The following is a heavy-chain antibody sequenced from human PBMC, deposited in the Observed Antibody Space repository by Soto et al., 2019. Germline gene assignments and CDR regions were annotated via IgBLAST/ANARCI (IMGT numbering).Heavy chain of an antibody. J-gene: IGHJ4*02. V-gene: IGHV3-23*01. CDR1: GFTFSSNA. D-gene: IGHD2-15*01. CDR2: ISGTSTNT. CDR3: AKGWSFDY. Sequence: GGSLRLSCVDSGFTFSSNAMSWVRQAPGKGLEWVSTISGTSTNTYYADSVKGRFTISRDDSKNTLYLQMNRLRAEDTAVYYCAKGWSFDYWGQGTLVTVS.